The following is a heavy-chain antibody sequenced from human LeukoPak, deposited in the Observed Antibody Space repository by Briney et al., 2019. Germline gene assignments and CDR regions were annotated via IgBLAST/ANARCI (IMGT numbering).Heavy chain of an antibody. CDR1: GFTFSDYY. CDR3: AGVRGVIPYFDY. V-gene: IGHV3-11*06. J-gene: IGHJ4*02. D-gene: IGHD3-10*01. Sequence: GGPLRLSCAASGFTFSDYYMSWIRQAPGKGLERVSYISSSSSYTNYADSVKGRFTISRDNAKNSLYLQMNSLRAEDTAVYYCAGVRGVIPYFDYWGQGTLVTVSS. CDR2: ISSSSSYT.